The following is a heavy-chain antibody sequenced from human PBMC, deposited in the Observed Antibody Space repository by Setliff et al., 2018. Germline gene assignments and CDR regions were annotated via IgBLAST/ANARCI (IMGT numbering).Heavy chain of an antibody. CDR3: AKENDFWSGYAFDI. CDR1: GFTFSSYS. V-gene: IGHV3-21*01. D-gene: IGHD3-3*01. J-gene: IGHJ3*02. Sequence: ASVKVSCAASGFTFSSYSMNWVRQAPGKGLEWVSSISSSSSYIYYADSVKGRFTISRDNAKNSLYLQMNSLRAEDTAVYYCAKENDFWSGYAFDIWGQGTMVTVSS. CDR2: ISSSSSYI.